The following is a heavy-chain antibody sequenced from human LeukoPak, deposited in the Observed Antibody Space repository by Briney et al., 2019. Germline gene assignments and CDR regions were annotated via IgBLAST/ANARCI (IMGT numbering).Heavy chain of an antibody. CDR3: ASHSSGNPYYYYGMDV. Sequence: ASVKVSCKASGGTFISYAISWVRQAPGQGLEWMGGIIPIFGTANYAQKFQGRVTITADESTSTAYMELSSLRSEDTAVYYCASHSSGNPYYYYGMDVWGQGTTVTVSS. CDR1: GGTFISYA. V-gene: IGHV1-69*13. D-gene: IGHD3-22*01. CDR2: IIPIFGTA. J-gene: IGHJ6*02.